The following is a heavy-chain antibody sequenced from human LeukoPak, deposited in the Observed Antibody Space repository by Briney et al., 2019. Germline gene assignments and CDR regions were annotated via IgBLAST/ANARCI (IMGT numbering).Heavy chain of an antibody. V-gene: IGHV3-23*01. D-gene: IGHD4/OR15-4a*01. CDR3: AKERDYGPADY. J-gene: IGHJ4*02. CDR2: LSGSGSST. CDR1: GFIFNKHA. Sequence: PGGSLRLSCVASGFIFNKHAMSWVRQAPRKGLEWVSGLSGSGSSTDYADSVKGRFTVSRDNSKNTLFLQMNSLRAEDTAIYYCAKERDYGPADYWGRGTLVTVSS.